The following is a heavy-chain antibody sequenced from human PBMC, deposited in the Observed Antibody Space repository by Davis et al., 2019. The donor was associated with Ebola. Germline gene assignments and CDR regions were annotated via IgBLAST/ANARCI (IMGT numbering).Heavy chain of an antibody. D-gene: IGHD6-19*01. V-gene: IGHV3-13*01. CDR1: GFTFSSYD. J-gene: IGHJ6*02. Sequence: GESLKISCAASGFTFSSYDMHWVRQATGKGLEWVSAIGTAGDTYYPGSVKGRFTISRDNSKNTLYLQMNSLRAEDTAVYYCARDSSSVWPNYYYYGMDVWGQGTTVTVSS. CDR3: ARDSSSVWPNYYYYGMDV. CDR2: IGTAGDT.